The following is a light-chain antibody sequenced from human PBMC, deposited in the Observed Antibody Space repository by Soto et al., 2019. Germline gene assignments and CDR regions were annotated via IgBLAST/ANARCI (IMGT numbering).Light chain of an antibody. J-gene: IGKJ5*01. CDR2: DAS. CDR3: QQYDKLPIT. Sequence: DIQMTQSPSSLSASVGDRVTITCQASQDISNYLNWYQQKPGKAPTLLIYDASNLETGVPSRFSGSGSGTDFTFTISSLQPEDIATYYCQQYDKLPITFGQGTRLEIK. CDR1: QDISNY. V-gene: IGKV1-33*01.